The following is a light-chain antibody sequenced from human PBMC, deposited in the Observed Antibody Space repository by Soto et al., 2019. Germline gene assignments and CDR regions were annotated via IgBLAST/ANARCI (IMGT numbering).Light chain of an antibody. CDR2: DVS. J-gene: IGLJ1*01. CDR3: GSYTTTSTLKV. V-gene: IGLV2-14*03. Sequence: QSALTQPASVSGSPGQSITISCTGTSSDLGGYDYVSWYQHHAGKAPKLIIYDVSDRPSGVSDRFSGSKSGNTASLTISGLQAEDEADYYCGSYTTTSTLKVFGTGTKLTVL. CDR1: SSDLGGYDY.